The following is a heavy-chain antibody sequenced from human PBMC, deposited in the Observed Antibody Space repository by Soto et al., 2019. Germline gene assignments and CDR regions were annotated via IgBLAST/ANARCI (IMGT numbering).Heavy chain of an antibody. J-gene: IGHJ4*02. CDR2: ISYDGSNK. Sequence: QVQLVESGGGVVQPGRSLRLSCAASGFTFSSYAMHWVRQAPGKGLEWVAVISYDGSNKYYEDSVKGRFTISRDNSKTTMYLQMTRLRAADTAVYYCARLGLGYYYHSSGSSHFDYWGQGTLVTVSS. CDR3: ARLGLGYYYHSSGSSHFDY. D-gene: IGHD3-22*01. V-gene: IGHV3-30-3*01. CDR1: GFTFSSYA.